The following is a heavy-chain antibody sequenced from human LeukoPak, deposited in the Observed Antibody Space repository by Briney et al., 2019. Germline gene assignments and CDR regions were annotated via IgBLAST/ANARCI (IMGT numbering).Heavy chain of an antibody. V-gene: IGHV3-15*01. Sequence: PGGSLRLSCAASGFTFSNAWMSWVRQAPGKGLEWVGRIKSKTDGGTTDYAAPVKGRFTISRDDSKNTLYLQMNSLKTEDTAVYYCARVTAAGMSGYYYYYMDVWGKGTTVTVSS. CDR2: IKSKTDGGTT. J-gene: IGHJ6*03. D-gene: IGHD6-13*01. CDR1: GFTFSNAW. CDR3: ARVTAAGMSGYYYYYMDV.